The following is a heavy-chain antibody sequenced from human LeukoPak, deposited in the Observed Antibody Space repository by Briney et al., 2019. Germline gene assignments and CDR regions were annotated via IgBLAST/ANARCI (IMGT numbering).Heavy chain of an antibody. CDR2: ISAYNGNT. V-gene: IGHV1-18*01. D-gene: IGHD2-2*01. J-gene: IGHJ3*02. Sequence: ASVKVSCKASGYTFTSYGISWVRQAPGQGLEWMGWISAYNGNTNYAQKLQGRVTMTTDTSTSTAYMELRSLRSDDAAVYYCASRCSGTSCYDAFDIWGQGTMVTVSS. CDR3: ASRCSGTSCYDAFDI. CDR1: GYTFTSYG.